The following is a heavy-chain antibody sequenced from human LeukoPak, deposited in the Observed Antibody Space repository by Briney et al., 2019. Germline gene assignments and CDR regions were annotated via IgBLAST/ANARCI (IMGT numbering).Heavy chain of an antibody. CDR3: ARVPVYYYDSSGYEYYFDY. V-gene: IGHV4-34*01. D-gene: IGHD3-22*01. CDR2: INHSGST. J-gene: IGHJ4*02. CDR1: GGSFSGYY. Sequence: PSETLSLTCAVYGGSFSGYYWSWIRQPPGKGLEWIGEINHSGSTNYNPSLKSRVTISVDTSKNQFSLKLSSVTAADTAVYYCARVPVYYYDSSGYEYYFDYWGQGTLVTVSS.